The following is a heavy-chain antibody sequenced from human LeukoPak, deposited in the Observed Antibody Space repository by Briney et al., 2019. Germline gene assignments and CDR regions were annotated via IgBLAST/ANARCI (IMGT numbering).Heavy chain of an antibody. Sequence: GGSLRLSCAASGFTFSSYWMSWVRQAPGKGLEWVANIKQDGSEKYYVDSVKGRFTISRDNAKNSLYLQMNSLRAEDTAVYYCAREEGVGATDAFDIWGQGTMVTVSS. CDR3: AREEGVGATDAFDI. V-gene: IGHV3-7*01. CDR1: GFTFSSYW. D-gene: IGHD1-26*01. CDR2: IKQDGSEK. J-gene: IGHJ3*02.